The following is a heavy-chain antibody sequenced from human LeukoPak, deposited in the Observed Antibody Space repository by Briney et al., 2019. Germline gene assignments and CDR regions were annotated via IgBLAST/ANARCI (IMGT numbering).Heavy chain of an antibody. D-gene: IGHD4-17*01. V-gene: IGHV1-18*01. CDR1: GYTFTSYG. Sequence: ASVKVSCKASGYTFTSYGISWVRQAPGQGLEWMGWISNYNGNTNYAQKLQGRVTMTGDTSTGTVYMELRSLRSDDTAVYYCARDHYGLFLAYYWGQGTLVTVSS. CDR3: ARDHYGLFLAYY. J-gene: IGHJ4*02. CDR2: ISNYNGNT.